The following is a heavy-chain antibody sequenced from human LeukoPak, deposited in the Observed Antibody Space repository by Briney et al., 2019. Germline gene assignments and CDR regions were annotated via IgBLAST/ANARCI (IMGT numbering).Heavy chain of an antibody. Sequence: GGSLRLSCVASGFTFSDYWMSWVRRAPGKGLEWVANINQDGSEKYFVDSVKGRFTISRDNAKNSLYLQMNSLRAEDTAVYYCARAREKWVAFDIWGQGTMVTVSS. CDR3: ARAREKWVAFDI. D-gene: IGHD1-26*01. CDR1: GFTFSDYW. J-gene: IGHJ3*02. CDR2: INQDGSEK. V-gene: IGHV3-7*04.